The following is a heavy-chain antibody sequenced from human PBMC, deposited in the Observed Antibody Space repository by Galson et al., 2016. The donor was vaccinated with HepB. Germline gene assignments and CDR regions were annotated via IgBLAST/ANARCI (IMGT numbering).Heavy chain of an antibody. J-gene: IGHJ4*02. CDR2: IYWNDDK. D-gene: IGHD3-10*01. Sequence: PALVKPTQTLTLTCTFSGFSLSTSGVGVGWIRQPPGKALEWLALIYWNDDKHYSPSLKSRLTVTKDTSKNQVVLKMTNMDPVDTATYYCANRTDYYAAYYFDSWGQGALVTVSS. V-gene: IGHV2-5*01. CDR3: ANRTDYYAAYYFDS. CDR1: GFSLSTSGVG.